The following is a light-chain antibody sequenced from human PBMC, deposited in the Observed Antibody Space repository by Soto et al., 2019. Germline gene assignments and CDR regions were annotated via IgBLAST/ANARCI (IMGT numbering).Light chain of an antibody. CDR1: SSDVGGYNY. CDR2: EVT. V-gene: IGLV2-8*01. J-gene: IGLJ1*01. Sequence: QSVLTQPPSASGSPGQSVTISCTGTSSDVGGYNYVAWFQQHPGKAPKLMIYEVTKRPSGVPDRFSGSKSGNTASLTVSGLQAEDEAEYYCSSYAGSSTYVFGTGTKLTVL. CDR3: SSYAGSSTYV.